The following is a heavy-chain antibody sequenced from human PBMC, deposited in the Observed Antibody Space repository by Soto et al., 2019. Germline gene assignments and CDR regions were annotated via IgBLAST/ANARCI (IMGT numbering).Heavy chain of an antibody. CDR3: ARDLSVAGPDY. Sequence: GGSLRLSCAASGFTFRSYAMHWVRQAPGKGLEWVAVISYDESDKYYADSLKGRFTISRDNSKNTLYLQMNSLRGEDTAVYYCARDLSVAGPDYWGQGTLVTVPQ. CDR2: ISYDESDK. V-gene: IGHV3-30*03. J-gene: IGHJ4*02. D-gene: IGHD6-19*01. CDR1: GFTFRSYA.